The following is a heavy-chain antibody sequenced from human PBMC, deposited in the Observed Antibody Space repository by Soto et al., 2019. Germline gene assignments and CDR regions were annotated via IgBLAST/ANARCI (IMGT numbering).Heavy chain of an antibody. CDR3: ARVRYLAGAGQNFFDL. V-gene: IGHV4-31*03. Sequence: SETLSLTCTVSGASISRGDYYWSWIRQLPGKGLEWIGYIYRSGSTYYNPSLESRITISVDTSQSQFSLDVSSVTAADTAVYYCARVRYLAGAGQNFFDLWGQGTLVTVSS. D-gene: IGHD6-19*01. J-gene: IGHJ4*02. CDR2: IYRSGST. CDR1: GASISRGDYY.